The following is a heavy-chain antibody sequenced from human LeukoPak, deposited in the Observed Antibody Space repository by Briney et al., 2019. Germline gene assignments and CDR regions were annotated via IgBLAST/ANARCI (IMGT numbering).Heavy chain of an antibody. CDR2: INPSGGTT. D-gene: IGHD3-16*01. CDR3: ARAGGGDGYKYVY. J-gene: IGHJ4*02. Sequence: GASVKVSWKASGYTFTSYGISWVRQAPGQGLEWVGIINPSGGTTTYAQKFQGRVTMTRDTSTSTVHMELSSLRSEDTAVYYCARAGGGDGYKYVYWGQGTLVTVSS. V-gene: IGHV1-46*01. CDR1: GYTFTSYG.